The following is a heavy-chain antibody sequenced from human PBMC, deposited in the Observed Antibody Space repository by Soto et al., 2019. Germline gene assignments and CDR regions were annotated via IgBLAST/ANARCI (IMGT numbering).Heavy chain of an antibody. V-gene: IGHV4-59*01. CDR3: ARAVTSFDL. CDR1: GGSIDSYY. J-gene: IGHJ4*02. D-gene: IGHD4-17*01. CDR2: IYYSGTT. Sequence: SETLSLTCTVAGGSIDSYYWNWIRQPPGKGLEWIGYIYYSGTTNYNPSLESRVTISLDMSKRQFSLNLTSVTAADTAVYYCARAVTSFDLWGQGTPVT.